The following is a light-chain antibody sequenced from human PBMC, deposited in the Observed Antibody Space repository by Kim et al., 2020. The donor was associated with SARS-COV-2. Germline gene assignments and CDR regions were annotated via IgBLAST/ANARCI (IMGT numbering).Light chain of an antibody. CDR2: QDA. CDR3: QAWDSSTVV. V-gene: IGLV3-1*01. Sequence: SYELTQPPSVSVSPGQTASITCSGEKLEDKFACWYQQKPGQSPVLVIYQDAKRPSGIPERFSGSNSGNTATLTISGAQAMDEADYYCQAWDSSTVVFGGGTKLSAL. CDR1: KLEDKF. J-gene: IGLJ2*01.